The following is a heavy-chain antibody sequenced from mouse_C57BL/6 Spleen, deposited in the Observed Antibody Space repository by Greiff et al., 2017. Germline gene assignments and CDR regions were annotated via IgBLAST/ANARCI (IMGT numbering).Heavy chain of an antibody. CDR3: AGEGGYDYDEAWFAY. D-gene: IGHD2-4*01. CDR1: GYTFTDHT. J-gene: IGHJ3*01. Sequence: VQLQQSDAELVKPGASVKISCKVSGYTFTDHTIHWMKQRPEQGLEWIGYIYPRDGSTKYNEKFKGKATLTADKSSSTAYMQLNSLTSEDSAVYFCAGEGGYDYDEAWFAYWGQGTLVTVSA. V-gene: IGHV1-78*01. CDR2: IYPRDGST.